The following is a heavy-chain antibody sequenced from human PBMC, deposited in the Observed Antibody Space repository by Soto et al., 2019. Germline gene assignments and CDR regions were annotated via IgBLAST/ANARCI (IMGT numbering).Heavy chain of an antibody. D-gene: IGHD3-3*01. CDR1: GYTFTSYD. Sequence: ASVKVSCKASGYTFTSYDINWVRQATGQGLEWMGWMNPNSGNTGYAQKFQGRVTMTRNTSISTAYMELSSLRSEDTAVYYCARVGYYDFWSGYYTSFDYWGQGTLVTVSS. V-gene: IGHV1-8*01. CDR2: MNPNSGNT. J-gene: IGHJ4*02. CDR3: ARVGYYDFWSGYYTSFDY.